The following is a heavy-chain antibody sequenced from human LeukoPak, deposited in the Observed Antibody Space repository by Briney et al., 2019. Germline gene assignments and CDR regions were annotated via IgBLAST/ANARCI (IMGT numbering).Heavy chain of an antibody. CDR3: ATDYYVSGSYYRLFY. CDR2: IRYDGSDK. V-gene: IGHV3-30*02. CDR1: IFTFSSYG. D-gene: IGHD3-10*01. J-gene: IGHJ4*02. Sequence: GGSLTLSCAASIFTFSSYGMHCVRQAPGKGLEWVAFIRYDGSDKYYPDSVKGRFTISRDNYKNTLYLQMNNLRAEDTAIYYCATDYYVSGSYYRLFYWGQGTLVTVSS.